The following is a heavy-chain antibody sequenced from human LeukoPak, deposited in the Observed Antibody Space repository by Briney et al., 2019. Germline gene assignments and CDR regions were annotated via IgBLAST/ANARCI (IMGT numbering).Heavy chain of an antibody. CDR3: ARDRNIVVVPAARSTYYYYGMDV. CDR2: INPNSGGT. Sequence: ASVKVSCKASGYTFTGYYMHWVRQAPGQGLEWMGWINPNSGGTNYAQKFQGRVTMTRDTSISTAYMELSRLRSDDTAAYYCARDRNIVVVPAARSTYYYYGMDVWGQGTTVTVSS. V-gene: IGHV1-2*02. J-gene: IGHJ6*02. D-gene: IGHD2-2*01. CDR1: GYTFTGYY.